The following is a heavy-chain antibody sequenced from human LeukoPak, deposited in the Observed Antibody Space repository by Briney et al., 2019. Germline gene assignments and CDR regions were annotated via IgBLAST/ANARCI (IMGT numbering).Heavy chain of an antibody. CDR2: ISSSGSTI. CDR1: GFTFSDYY. Sequence: GGSLRLSCAASGFTFSDYYMSWIRQAPGKGLEWVSYISSSGSTIYYADSVQGRFTISRDNAKNSLYLQMNSLRAEDTAVYYCARVSRGIAAPMDVWGKGTTVTVSS. J-gene: IGHJ6*03. D-gene: IGHD6-13*01. V-gene: IGHV3-11*04. CDR3: ARVSRGIAAPMDV.